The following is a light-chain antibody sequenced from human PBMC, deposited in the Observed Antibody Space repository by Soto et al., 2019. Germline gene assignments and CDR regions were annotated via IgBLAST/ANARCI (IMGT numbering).Light chain of an antibody. CDR2: DDD. CDR1: ISNIGGNS. CDR3: GSWDSSLSAYV. V-gene: IGLV1-51*01. J-gene: IGLJ1*01. Sequence: QSLLTQTPSVSAARGQRFTISCSGSISNIGGNSVSWYQQLPGTAPKLLIYDDDKRPSGIPDRFSGSKSGTSATLGITGFQTGDEADHYCGSWDSSLSAYVFGTGTKVTVL.